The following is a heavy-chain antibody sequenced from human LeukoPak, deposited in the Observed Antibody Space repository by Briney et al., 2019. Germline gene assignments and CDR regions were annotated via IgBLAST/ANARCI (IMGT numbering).Heavy chain of an antibody. D-gene: IGHD3-22*01. CDR1: GVTLSNYG. Sequence: GGSLRLSCAVSGVTLSNYGMSWVRQAPGKGLEWVAGIVDSGGSTNYADSVKGRFTISRDNPKNTLYLQMNSLRAEDTAVYFCAKRGVVIRVILVGFHKAAYYFDSWGQGALVTVSS. J-gene: IGHJ4*02. CDR2: IVDSGGST. V-gene: IGHV3-23*01. CDR3: AKRGVVIRVILVGFHKAAYYFDS.